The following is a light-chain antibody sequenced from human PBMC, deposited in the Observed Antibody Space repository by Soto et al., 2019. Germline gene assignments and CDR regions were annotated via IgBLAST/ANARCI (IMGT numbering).Light chain of an antibody. CDR2: GAS. CDR3: QQYNSWLWT. Sequence: ELVLTQSPGTLSLSPGERATLSCRASQSVSSSYLAWYQQKPGQAPSLLIYGASTRATGIPARFSGSGSGTEFTLIISSLQSEDSAVYYCQQYNSWLWTFGQGTKVDIK. V-gene: IGKV3-15*01. J-gene: IGKJ1*01. CDR1: QSVSSSY.